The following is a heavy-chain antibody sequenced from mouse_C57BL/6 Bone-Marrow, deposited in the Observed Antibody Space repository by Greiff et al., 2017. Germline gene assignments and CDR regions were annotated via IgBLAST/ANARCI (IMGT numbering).Heavy chain of an antibody. D-gene: IGHD2-3*01. CDR1: GFSLTSYG. J-gene: IGHJ3*01. CDR2: IWSGGST. Sequence: VMLVESGPGLVQPSQSLSITCTVSGFSLTSYGVHWVRQSPGKGLEWLGVIWSGGSTDYNAAFISRLSISKDNSKGQVFFKMNSLQADDTAIYYCARNLRLLRFAYWGQGTLVTVSA. CDR3: ARNLRLLRFAY. V-gene: IGHV2-2*01.